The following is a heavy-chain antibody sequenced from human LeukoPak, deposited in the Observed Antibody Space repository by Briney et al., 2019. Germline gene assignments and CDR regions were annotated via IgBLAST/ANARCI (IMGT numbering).Heavy chain of an antibody. J-gene: IGHJ5*02. CDR1: GLTVSNNY. Sequence: GGSLRLSCAVSGLTVSNNYMTWVRQAPGKGLECVSLIYSGGATPYADSVKGRFTISRDNSQNMLYLQMNSLRVEDTAVYYCARDPGAAVYNLWSWGQGTLVTVSP. D-gene: IGHD3-10*01. V-gene: IGHV3-66*01. CDR2: IYSGGAT. CDR3: ARDPGAAVYNLWS.